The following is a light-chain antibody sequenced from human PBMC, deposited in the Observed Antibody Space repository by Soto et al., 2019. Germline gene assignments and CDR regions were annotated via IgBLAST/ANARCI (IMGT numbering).Light chain of an antibody. V-gene: IGLV1-44*01. CDR2: NYN. Sequence: SVLTQPPSASGNPGQGVTISCSGGSSNIGSGRNVNWYQQLPGTAPKLLIYNYNQRPSGVPDRFSGSKSGTSASLAISGLQSEDEADYYCSSWDDRQNGYVFGTGTKVTVL. CDR3: SSWDDRQNGYV. J-gene: IGLJ1*01. CDR1: SSNIGSGRN.